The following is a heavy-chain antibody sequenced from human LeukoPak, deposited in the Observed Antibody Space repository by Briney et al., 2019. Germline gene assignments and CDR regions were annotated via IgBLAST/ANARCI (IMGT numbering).Heavy chain of an antibody. CDR3: TTDRAYYDFWSGYYARPSNFDY. J-gene: IGHJ4*02. Sequence: GGSLRLSCAASGFTFSSYWMSWVRQAPGKGLEWVANIKQDGSEKYYVDSVKGRFTISRDNAKNSLYPQMNSLKTEDTAVYYCTTDRAYYDFWSGYYARPSNFDYWGQGTLVTVSS. D-gene: IGHD3-3*01. CDR2: IKQDGSEK. CDR1: GFTFSSYW. V-gene: IGHV3-7*03.